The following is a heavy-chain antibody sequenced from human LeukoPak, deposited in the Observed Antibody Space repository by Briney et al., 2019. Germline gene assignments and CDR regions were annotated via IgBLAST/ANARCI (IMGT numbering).Heavy chain of an antibody. CDR1: GGSISSYY. V-gene: IGHV4-59*01. D-gene: IGHD3-22*01. Sequence: PSETLSLTCTVSGGSISSYYWSWIRQPPGKGLEWIGYTYYSGSTNYNPSLKSRVTISVDTSKNQFSLKLSSVTAADTAVYYCARGQTYDSSGYYWYYWGQGTLVTVSS. CDR3: ARGQTYDSSGYYWYY. J-gene: IGHJ4*02. CDR2: TYYSGST.